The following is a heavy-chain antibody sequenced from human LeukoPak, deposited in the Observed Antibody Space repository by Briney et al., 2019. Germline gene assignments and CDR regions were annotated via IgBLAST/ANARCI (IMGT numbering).Heavy chain of an antibody. Sequence: SQTLSLTCTVSGGSISSGSYYWSWLRQPAGKGLEWIGRIYTSGSTNYNPSLKSRVTISVDTSKNQFSLKLSSVTAADTAVYYCARAGMAARRFWFDPWGQGTLVTVSS. CDR1: GGSISSGSYY. J-gene: IGHJ5*02. D-gene: IGHD6-6*01. CDR3: ARAGMAARRFWFDP. CDR2: IYTSGST. V-gene: IGHV4-61*02.